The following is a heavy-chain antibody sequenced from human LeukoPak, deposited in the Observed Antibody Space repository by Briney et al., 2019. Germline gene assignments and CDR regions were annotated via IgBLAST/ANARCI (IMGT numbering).Heavy chain of an antibody. CDR1: GFTVSSNY. V-gene: IGHV3-53*01. CDR2: IYSGGST. D-gene: IGHD1-1*01. Sequence: PGGSLRLSCAASGFTVSSNYMSWVRQAPGKGLEWVSSIYSGGSTYYADSVKGRFTISRDSSKNTLYLQMSSLRAEDTAVYYCARGHNWNDRGAFDIWGQGTMVTVSS. J-gene: IGHJ3*02. CDR3: ARGHNWNDRGAFDI.